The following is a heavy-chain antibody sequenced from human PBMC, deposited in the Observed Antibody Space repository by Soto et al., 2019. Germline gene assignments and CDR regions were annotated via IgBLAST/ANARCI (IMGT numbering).Heavy chain of an antibody. D-gene: IGHD4-17*01. CDR1: GFTFDDYA. CDR3: AKAPSDFGDYWGQEVADY. V-gene: IGHV3-9*01. CDR2: ISWNSGSI. Sequence: GGSLRLSCAASGFTFDDYAMHWVRQAPGKGLEWVSGISWNSGSIGYADSVKGRFTISRDNSKNSLYLQMDSLRAEDTAVYYCAKAPSDFGDYWGQEVADYWGQGTQVTVSS. J-gene: IGHJ4*02.